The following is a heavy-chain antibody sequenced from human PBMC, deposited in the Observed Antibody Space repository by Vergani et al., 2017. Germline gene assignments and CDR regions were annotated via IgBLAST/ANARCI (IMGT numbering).Heavy chain of an antibody. CDR1: SHTFQTYG. J-gene: IGHJ3*01. CDR3: ARVAPSNSEVTPTAFDV. V-gene: IGHV1-18*01. D-gene: IGHD1-1*01. CDR2: IRTYTGHT. Sequence: QVQLVQSGAELKKPGASVSVSCKGSSHTFQTYGISWVRQAPGKGLEWMAWIRTYTGHTIYAQKFQDRVTMTADTSTNTAYMELMILRSDDTAVYFCARVAPSNSEVTPTAFDVCGQGTMVTVSS.